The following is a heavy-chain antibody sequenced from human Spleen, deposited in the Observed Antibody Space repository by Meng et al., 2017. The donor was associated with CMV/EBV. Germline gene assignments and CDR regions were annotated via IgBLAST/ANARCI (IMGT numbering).Heavy chain of an antibody. CDR2: INPSGGST. CDR1: GYTFTSYY. D-gene: IGHD1-14*01. Sequence: ASVKVSCKASGYTFTSYYMHWVRQAPGQGLEWMGIINPSGGSTSHAQKFQGRVTMTRDTSTSTVYMELSSLRSEDTAVYYCARDHRERAQNPAGGYGMDVWGQGTTVTVSS. V-gene: IGHV1-46*01. J-gene: IGHJ6*02. CDR3: ARDHRERAQNPAGGYGMDV.